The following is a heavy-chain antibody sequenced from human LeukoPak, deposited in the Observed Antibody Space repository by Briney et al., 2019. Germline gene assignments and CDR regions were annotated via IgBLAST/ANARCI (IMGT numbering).Heavy chain of an antibody. D-gene: IGHD2-2*01. V-gene: IGHV4-59*08. CDR2: IYYSGST. CDR1: GGSINSYY. CDR3: ARVTAVPAHFDY. J-gene: IGHJ4*02. Sequence: SETLSLTCTVSGGSINSYYWSWIRQPPGKGLEWIGYIYYSGSTNYNPSLKSRVTISVDTSKNQFFLKLSSVTAADTAVYYCARVTAVPAHFDYWGQGSLVTVSS.